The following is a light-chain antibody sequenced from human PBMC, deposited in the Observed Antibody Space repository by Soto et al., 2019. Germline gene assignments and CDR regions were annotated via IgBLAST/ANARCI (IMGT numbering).Light chain of an antibody. J-gene: IGKJ5*01. Sequence: QLSQSPSSLSDSLGDRVTIXXRASQGISNYVGWDQQKPGEAPKVXIYAASSLQSLGPSMFSGSGAGTDFTLTISSLQPGDFGVYYCQQYGSSPITFGQGTRLDIK. CDR1: QGISNY. V-gene: IGKV1-9*01. CDR3: QQYGSSPIT. CDR2: AAS.